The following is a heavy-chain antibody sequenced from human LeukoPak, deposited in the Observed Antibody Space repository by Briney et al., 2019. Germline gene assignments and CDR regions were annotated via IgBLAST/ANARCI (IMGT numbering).Heavy chain of an antibody. D-gene: IGHD2-21*02. CDR2: IFYGGST. CDR3: ARQSVTAMLFGFDY. V-gene: IGHV4-39*01. Sequence: SSETLSLTCTVSGGPISSVRYYWGWIRQPPGKGLEWIGTIFYGGSTYYTPSPKSRASVAVDRSKNQFSLKLTSVPAADTAFYFCARQSVTAMLFGFDYWGQGTLVAVPS. J-gene: IGHJ4*02. CDR1: GGPISSVRYY.